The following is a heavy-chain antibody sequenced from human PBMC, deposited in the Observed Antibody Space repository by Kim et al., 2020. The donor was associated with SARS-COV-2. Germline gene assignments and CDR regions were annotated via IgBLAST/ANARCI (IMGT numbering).Heavy chain of an antibody. D-gene: IGHD3-16*02. CDR3: ARDRIMITFGGVTVGGDGMDV. Sequence: FTISRDNSKNTLYLQMNSLRAEDTAVYYCARDRIMITFGGVTVGGDGMDVWGQGTTVTVSS. J-gene: IGHJ6*02. V-gene: IGHV3-30*01.